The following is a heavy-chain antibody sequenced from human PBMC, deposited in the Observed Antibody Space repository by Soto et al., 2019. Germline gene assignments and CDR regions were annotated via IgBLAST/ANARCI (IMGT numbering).Heavy chain of an antibody. CDR1: GYSIASGYY. CDR3: ARTFDYYGMDV. Sequence: SETLSLTCAVSGYSIASGYYWAWIRQPPGKGLEWIGSIYHAGSVYYNPSLNSRVATSLETSDNQFSLKVTSVTAADTAVYYCARTFDYYGMDVWGQGTTVTVSS. CDR2: IYHAGSV. V-gene: IGHV4-38-2*01. J-gene: IGHJ6*02.